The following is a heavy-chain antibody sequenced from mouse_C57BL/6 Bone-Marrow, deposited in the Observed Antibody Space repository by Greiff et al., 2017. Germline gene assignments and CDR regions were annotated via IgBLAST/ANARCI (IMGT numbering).Heavy chain of an antibody. D-gene: IGHD3-2*02. J-gene: IGHJ4*01. CDR1: GYTFTSYW. CDR3: ALDSSGPYCCAMDY. Sequence: QVQLQQSGAELAKPGASVKLSCKASGYTFTSYWMHWVKQRPGQGLEWIGYINPSSGYTKYNQKFKDKATLTADKSTSTAYMQLSSLTYEDYAVYYCALDSSGPYCCAMDYWGQGTSGTVSS. V-gene: IGHV1-7*01. CDR2: INPSSGYT.